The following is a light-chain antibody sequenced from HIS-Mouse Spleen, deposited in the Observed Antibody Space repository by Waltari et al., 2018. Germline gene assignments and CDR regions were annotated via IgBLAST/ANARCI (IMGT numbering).Light chain of an antibody. CDR3: SSYTSSSTDVV. V-gene: IGLV2-14*01. CDR2: EVS. Sequence: QSALTQPASVSGYPGQSITISCTGTSSDVGGCYYVPWYQQHPGKAPKLMIYEVSNRPSGVSNRFSGSKSGNTASLTISGLQAEDEADYYCSSYTSSSTDVVFGGGTKLTVL. J-gene: IGLJ2*01. CDR1: SSDVGGCYY.